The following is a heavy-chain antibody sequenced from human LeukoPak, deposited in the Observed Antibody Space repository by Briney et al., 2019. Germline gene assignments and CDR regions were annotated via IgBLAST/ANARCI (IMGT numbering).Heavy chain of an antibody. Sequence: SETLSLTCTVSGGSISSSSYYWGWIRQPPGKGLEWIGSIYYSGSTYYNPSLKSRVTISVDTSKNQFSLKLSSVTAADTAVYYCTASLLWFGELAKGTVNYYYYYMDVWGKGTTVTVSS. V-gene: IGHV4-39*07. CDR1: GGSISSSSYY. CDR2: IYYSGST. J-gene: IGHJ6*03. D-gene: IGHD3-10*01. CDR3: TASLLWFGELAKGTVNYYYYYMDV.